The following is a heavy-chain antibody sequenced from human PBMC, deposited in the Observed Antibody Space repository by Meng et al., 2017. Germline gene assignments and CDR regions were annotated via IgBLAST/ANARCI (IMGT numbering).Heavy chain of an antibody. J-gene: IGHJ5*02. CDR2: NQHNGST. V-gene: IGHV4-34*01. D-gene: IGHD3-10*01. CDR1: RVCYGSHH. Sequence: ALLQQSCPALYLPSTNLSLSRHTSRVCYGSHHRCRVSQPPSHGLTRRDDNQHNGSTNYNPSLKSQVTISVDMSMTQFSLKLGSATAAYTAVYYCSRGRWRGNRFDPWGQGTLVTVSS. CDR3: SRGRWRGNRFDP.